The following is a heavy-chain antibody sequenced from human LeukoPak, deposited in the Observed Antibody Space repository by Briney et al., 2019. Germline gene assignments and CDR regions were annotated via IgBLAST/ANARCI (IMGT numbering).Heavy chain of an antibody. CDR3: TTAHCGSTSCQF. D-gene: IGHD2-2*01. CDR2: IKSKTDGGTA. Sequence: GGFLRLSCAASGFTFSNAWMNWVRQAPGKGLEWVGRIKSKTDGGTADYAAPVKGRFTISRDDSKNTLYLQMNNLKTEDTAVYYCTTAHCGSTSCQFWGQGTLVTVSS. J-gene: IGHJ4*02. V-gene: IGHV3-15*07. CDR1: GFTFSNAW.